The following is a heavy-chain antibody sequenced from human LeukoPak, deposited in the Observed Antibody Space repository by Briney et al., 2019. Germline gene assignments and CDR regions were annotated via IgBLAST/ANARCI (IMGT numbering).Heavy chain of an antibody. J-gene: IGHJ4*02. CDR1: GGTFSSYA. CDR2: IIPIFGTA. D-gene: IGHD2-2*02. V-gene: IGHV1-69*13. Sequence: SVKVSCKASGGTFSSYAISRVRQAPGQGLEWMGRIIPIFGTANYAQKFQGRVTITADESTSTAYMELSSLRSNDTAVYYCARGLYSYGDYWGQGTLVTVSS. CDR3: ARGLYSYGDY.